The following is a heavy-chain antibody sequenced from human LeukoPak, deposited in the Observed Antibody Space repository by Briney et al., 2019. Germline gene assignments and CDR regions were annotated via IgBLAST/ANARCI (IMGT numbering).Heavy chain of an antibody. CDR1: GYSCTGYY. CDR2: INPNSGGT. D-gene: IGHD3-3*01. V-gene: IGHV1-2*02. CDR3: ARDPHRGVTQDY. J-gene: IGHJ4*02. Sequence: ASVKVSCKASGYSCTGYYMHWVRQAPGQGLEWMGWINPNSGGTNYSQKFQGRVTMTRDTSISTAYMERSSLRSDDTAVYYCARDPHRGVTQDYWGQGTLVTVSS.